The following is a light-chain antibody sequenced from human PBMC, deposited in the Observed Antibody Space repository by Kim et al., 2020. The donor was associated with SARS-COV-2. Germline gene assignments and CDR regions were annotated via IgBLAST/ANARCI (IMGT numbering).Light chain of an antibody. V-gene: IGKV3D-15*01. Sequence: EVVMTQSPATLSVSPGERATLSCRASQSVSTDLAWYQQKSGQAPRLLIYGASTRATGIPARFSGSGSGTEFTLTISGLQSEDLAVYYCQQYKNWAPITFGQGTRLEIK. CDR2: GAS. CDR1: QSVSTD. CDR3: QQYKNWAPIT. J-gene: IGKJ5*01.